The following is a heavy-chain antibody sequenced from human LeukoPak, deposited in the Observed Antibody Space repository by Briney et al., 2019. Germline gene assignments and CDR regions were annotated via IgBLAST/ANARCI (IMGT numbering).Heavy chain of an antibody. D-gene: IGHD1-1*01. CDR2: INPNSGGT. CDR1: GYTFTGYY. Sequence: ASVKVSCKASGYTFTGYYMHWVRQAPGQGLEWMGWINPNSGGTNYAQKFQGRVTMTRDTSISTAYMELSRLRSDDTAVYYCARGTAEHYYYYGMDVWGQGTTVTVSS. J-gene: IGHJ6*02. V-gene: IGHV1-2*02. CDR3: ARGTAEHYYYYGMDV.